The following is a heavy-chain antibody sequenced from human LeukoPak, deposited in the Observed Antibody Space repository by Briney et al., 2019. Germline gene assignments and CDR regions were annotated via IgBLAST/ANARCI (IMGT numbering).Heavy chain of an antibody. CDR1: GGSISSYY. Sequence: PSETLSLTCTVSGGSISSYYWSWIRQPPGKGLEWIGYIYYSGSTNYNPSLKSRVTISVDTSKNQFSLKLSSVTAADTAVYYCARAGRGYSLDYWGQGTLVTVSS. D-gene: IGHD6-13*01. J-gene: IGHJ4*02. CDR2: IYYSGST. V-gene: IGHV4-59*01. CDR3: ARAGRGYSLDY.